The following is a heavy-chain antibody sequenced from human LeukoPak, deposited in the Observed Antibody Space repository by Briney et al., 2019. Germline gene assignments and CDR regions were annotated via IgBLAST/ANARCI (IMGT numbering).Heavy chain of an antibody. CDR1: GYTFTNYA. J-gene: IGHJ4*02. CDR3: ARAYHRLGQLSLPDY. Sequence: GASLKVSCKASGYTFTNYAMNWVRQAPGQRLECMGWIHPSTGNPTYAQAFTGRFVFSLDTSVSTTYLQFSSLKTEDTAVYYCARAYHRLGQLSLPDYWGQGTLVTVSS. D-gene: IGHD3-16*02. CDR2: IHPSTGNP. V-gene: IGHV7-4-1*02.